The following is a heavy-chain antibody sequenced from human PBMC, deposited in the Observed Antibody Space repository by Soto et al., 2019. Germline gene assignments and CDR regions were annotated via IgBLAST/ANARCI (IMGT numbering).Heavy chain of an antibody. D-gene: IGHD3-10*01. Sequence: EVQRVESGGGLVQTGSFLRLSCAAAGFTCDDYVMHWVRQAPGNGLYWVTGIIRNSDTIGYADSVKGRFTISRDNAKNSLYLQMNSLRAEDTAFYYCARDVWSRASGPPDSWGQGTLVTVSS. CDR2: IIRNSDTI. CDR3: ARDVWSRASGPPDS. J-gene: IGHJ4*02. CDR1: GFTCDDYV. V-gene: IGHV3-9*01.